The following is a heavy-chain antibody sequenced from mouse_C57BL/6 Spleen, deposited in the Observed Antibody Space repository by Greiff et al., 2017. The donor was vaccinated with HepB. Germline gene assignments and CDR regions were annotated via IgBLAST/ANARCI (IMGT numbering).Heavy chain of an antibody. J-gene: IGHJ4*01. CDR1: GYAFTNYL. CDR2: INPGSGGT. V-gene: IGHV1-54*01. Sequence: VQLQQSGAELVRPGTSVKVSCKASGYAFTNYLIEWVKQRPGQGLEWIGVINPGSGGTNYNEKFKGKATLTADKSSSTAYMQLSRLTSEDSAVYFCATMVKYAMDYWGQGTSVTVSS. D-gene: IGHD2-1*01. CDR3: ATMVKYAMDY.